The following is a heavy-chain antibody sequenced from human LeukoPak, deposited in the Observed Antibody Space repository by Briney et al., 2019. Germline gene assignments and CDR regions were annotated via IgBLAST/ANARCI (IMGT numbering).Heavy chain of an antibody. Sequence: PSETLSRTCTVSGGSISSRTYYWGWIRQPPGKGLEWIGSIRYSENTYQNPSLKSRVTISVDTSKNQISLKLRSVTAADTAVYYCARGTQEGLGSSSWYIWFDPWGQGTLVTVSA. CDR1: GGSISSRTYY. J-gene: IGHJ5*02. V-gene: IGHV4-39*01. D-gene: IGHD6-13*01. CDR2: IRYSENT. CDR3: ARGTQEGLGSSSWYIWFDP.